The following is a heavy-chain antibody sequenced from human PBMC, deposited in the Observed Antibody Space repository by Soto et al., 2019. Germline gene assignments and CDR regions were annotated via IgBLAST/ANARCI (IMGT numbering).Heavy chain of an antibody. CDR1: GFTFGDYA. D-gene: IGHD2-2*01. J-gene: IGHJ6*03. CDR3: TTDTVVPAANGGYYYYYMDV. Sequence: GGSPRLSCTASGFTFGDYAMSWFRQAPGKGLEWVGCIRSKTDGGTTDYAAPVKGRFTISRDDSKNTLYLQMNSLKTEDTAVYYCTTDTVVPAANGGYYYYYMDVWGKGTTVTVSS. CDR2: IRSKTDGGTT. V-gene: IGHV3-49*03.